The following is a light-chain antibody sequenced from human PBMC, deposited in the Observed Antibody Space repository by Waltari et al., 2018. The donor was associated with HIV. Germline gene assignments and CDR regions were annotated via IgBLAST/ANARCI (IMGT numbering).Light chain of an antibody. V-gene: IGLV1-44*01. CDR3: STWDDGLDGPV. Sequence: QSVLTQPPSASGTPGQRVSISCSGSSSNIGSNTVNWYQQLPGTAPKLLIDTDNERPTGVPDRCSGSKSDTSASLAISGLQSEDDADYYCSTWDDGLDGPVFGVGTKLTVL. CDR2: TDN. J-gene: IGLJ3*02. CDR1: SSNIGSNT.